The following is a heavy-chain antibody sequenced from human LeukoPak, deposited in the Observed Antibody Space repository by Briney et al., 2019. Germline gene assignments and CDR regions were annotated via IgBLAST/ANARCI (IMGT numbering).Heavy chain of an antibody. CDR3: ARDYPLPSIAAAGTDWFDP. CDR1: GGSFSGYY. CDR2: INHSRST. Sequence: SETLSLTCAVYGGSFSGYYWSWIRQPPGRGLEWIGEINHSRSTNYNPSLKSRVTISVDTSKNPFSLKLSSVTAADTAVYYCARDYPLPSIAAAGTDWFDPWGQGTLVTVSS. V-gene: IGHV4-34*01. D-gene: IGHD6-13*01. J-gene: IGHJ5*02.